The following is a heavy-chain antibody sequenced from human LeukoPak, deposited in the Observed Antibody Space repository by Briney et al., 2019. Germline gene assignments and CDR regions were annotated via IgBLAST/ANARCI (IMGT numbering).Heavy chain of an antibody. V-gene: IGHV1-18*01. Sequence: GASVKVSCKASGYTFTSCGISWVRQAPGQGLEWMGWISGYNGNTNYAEKFQGRVTMTRDTSTSTACMELRSLRSDDTAVYYCARDGHRMYYYESSVYRFDYWGQGTLVTVSS. CDR2: ISGYNGNT. CDR3: ARDGHRMYYYESSVYRFDY. CDR1: GYTFTSCG. J-gene: IGHJ4*02. D-gene: IGHD3-22*01.